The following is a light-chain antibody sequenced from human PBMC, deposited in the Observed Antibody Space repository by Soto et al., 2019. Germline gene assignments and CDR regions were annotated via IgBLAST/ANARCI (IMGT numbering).Light chain of an antibody. J-gene: IGKJ3*01. CDR3: QQRSNRPRFT. V-gene: IGKV3-11*01. CDR2: DVS. Sequence: EIVLTQSPATLSLSPGERDTLSCRASQSVDNYLAWYQQKPGQAPRLLIYDVSNRATGTPARFSGSGSGTDFTLSISSLEPEDFAVYYCQQRSNRPRFTFGPGTKVDIK. CDR1: QSVDNY.